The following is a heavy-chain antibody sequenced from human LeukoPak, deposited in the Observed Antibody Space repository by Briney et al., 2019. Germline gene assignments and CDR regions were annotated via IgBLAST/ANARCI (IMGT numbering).Heavy chain of an antibody. CDR2: IKSKSDGGTT. CDR3: TTGFRLYGY. Sequence: PGGSLRLSCATSRFIFTNAWMSWVRQTPGKGLEWVGRIKSKSDGGTTDYAAPVKGRFTISRDDSGRTLYLQMNSLKSEDTAVYYCTTGFRLYGYWGQGTLVTVSS. V-gene: IGHV3-15*01. D-gene: IGHD4-17*01. J-gene: IGHJ4*02. CDR1: RFIFTNAW.